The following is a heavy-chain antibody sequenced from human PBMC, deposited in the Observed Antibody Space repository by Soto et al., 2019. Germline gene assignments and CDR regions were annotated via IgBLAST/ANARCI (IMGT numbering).Heavy chain of an antibody. V-gene: IGHV4-39*01. D-gene: IGHD3-22*01. CDR1: GDSISNSRFY. Sequence: SETLSLTCSVSGDSISNSRFYWAWIRQPPGEGLEWIGSIYHTGNAYYNPSLKSRVTISVDTSKNQFSLKLTSVTAADAALYCARGFFDSSDYTTTWFNPWGQGTLVTVSS. CDR3: ARGFFDSSDYTTTWFNP. CDR2: IYHTGNA. J-gene: IGHJ5*02.